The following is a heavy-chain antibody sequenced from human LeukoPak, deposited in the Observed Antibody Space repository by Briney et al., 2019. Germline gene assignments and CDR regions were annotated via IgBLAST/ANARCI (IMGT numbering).Heavy chain of an antibody. D-gene: IGHD1-26*01. V-gene: IGHV3-23*01. CDR3: AKDQSGSYPEYYFDY. CDR1: GFTFSSYA. Sequence: GGSLRLSCAASGFTFSSYAMSWVRQAPGLGLEWVSGISGSGVSTYYADSVKGRFTISRDNSKNTLYLQMNSLRAEDTAIYYCAKDQSGSYPEYYFDYWGQGTLVTVSS. J-gene: IGHJ4*02. CDR2: ISGSGVST.